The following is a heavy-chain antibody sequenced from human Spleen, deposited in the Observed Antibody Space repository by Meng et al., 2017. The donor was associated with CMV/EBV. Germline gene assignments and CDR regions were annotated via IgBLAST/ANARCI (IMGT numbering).Heavy chain of an antibody. CDR2: SGSSGGTT. CDR1: EFTFSDYA. D-gene: IGHD5-12*01. J-gene: IGHJ4*02. Sequence: GESLKISGVASEFTFSDYAMTWVRQAPGKGLEWVSSSGSSGGTTQYADSVKGRFTISRDNSKNTLCLQMNSLRAEDTAVYYWARVGIVATSMEGYLDYWGQGTLVTVSS. V-gene: IGHV3-23*01. CDR3: ARVGIVATSMEGYLDY.